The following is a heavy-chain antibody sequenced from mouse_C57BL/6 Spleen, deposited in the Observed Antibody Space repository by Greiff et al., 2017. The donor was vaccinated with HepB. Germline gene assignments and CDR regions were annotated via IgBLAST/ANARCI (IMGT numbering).Heavy chain of an antibody. V-gene: IGHV1-5*01. CDR3: TRGRLRQDFDY. D-gene: IGHD2-4*01. CDR2: IYPGNSDT. J-gene: IGHJ2*01. CDR1: GYTFTSYW. Sequence: EVQLQQSGTVLARPGASVKMSCKTSGYTFTSYWMHWVNQRPGQGLEWIGAIYPGNSDTSYNQKFKGKAKLTAVTSASTAYMELSSLTNEDAAVYYCTRGRLRQDFDYWGQGTTLTVSS.